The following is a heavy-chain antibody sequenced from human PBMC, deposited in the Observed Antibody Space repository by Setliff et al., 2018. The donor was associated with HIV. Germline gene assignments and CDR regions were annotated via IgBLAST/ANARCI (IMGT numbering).Heavy chain of an antibody. CDR2: IYIYNSGST. Sequence: PSETLSLTCSVSGGSFSGYYWSWIRQPPGKGLEWIGYIYIYNSGSTNYNPSLTSRVTISADTSRNQFSLKLSSVTAADTAVYYCAGFSYNFWVYRFDHWGQGALVTVSS. D-gene: IGHD3-3*01. CDR1: GGSFSGYY. V-gene: IGHV4-4*09. CDR3: AGFSYNFWVYRFDH. J-gene: IGHJ4*02.